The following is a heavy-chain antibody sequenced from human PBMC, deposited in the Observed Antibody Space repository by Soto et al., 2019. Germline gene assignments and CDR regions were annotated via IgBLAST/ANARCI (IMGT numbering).Heavy chain of an antibody. CDR1: GFTFDDDA. CDR2: ISWNSGSI. J-gene: IGHJ3*02. V-gene: IGHV3-9*01. CDR3: AKGAGRHDPFDI. D-gene: IGHD6-19*01. Sequence: SLRLSCAASGFTFDDDAMHWVRQARGKGLEWVSGISWNSGSIGYADSVKGRFTISRDNAKNSLYLQMNSLRAEDTALYYCAKGAGRHDPFDIWGQATMVTVSS.